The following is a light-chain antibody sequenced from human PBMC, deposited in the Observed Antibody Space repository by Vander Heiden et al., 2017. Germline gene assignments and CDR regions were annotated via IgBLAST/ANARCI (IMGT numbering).Light chain of an antibody. CDR1: SSNIGRNY. CDR2: RNN. CDR3: AAWDDSLSGVV. V-gene: IGLV1-47*01. Sequence: QSVLTQPPSASGTPGQRATIPCSGSSSNIGRNYVYWYQPLPGTAPKLLIYRNNQRPSGVPDRFSGSKSGTSASLAISGLRSEDEADYYCAAWDDSLSGVVFGGGTKLTVL. J-gene: IGLJ2*01.